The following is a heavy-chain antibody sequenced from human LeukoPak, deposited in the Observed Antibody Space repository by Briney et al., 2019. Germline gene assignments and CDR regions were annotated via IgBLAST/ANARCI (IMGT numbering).Heavy chain of an antibody. D-gene: IGHD3-10*01. V-gene: IGHV5-51*01. Sequence: GESLKISCQGSGYSFTNYWIGWVRQMPGKGLEWMGVIYPGDSDTRYSPSFQGQVTISADKSISTAYLQWSSLKASDTAMYYCAGLHYGSGSYSRSYYYYGMDVWGQGTTVTVSS. CDR1: GYSFTNYW. CDR2: IYPGDSDT. CDR3: AGLHYGSGSYSRSYYYYGMDV. J-gene: IGHJ6*02.